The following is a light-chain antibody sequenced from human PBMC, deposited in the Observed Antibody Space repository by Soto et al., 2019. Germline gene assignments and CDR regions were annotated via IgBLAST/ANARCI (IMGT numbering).Light chain of an antibody. Sequence: EIIMTQSPDILSVSTGERVTLYCRASQSVRSRLAWYQQKPGQAPRLLINDASTRATGVPARFSGSGSGTEFTLTISSLQAEDWASCYWQHDNNWPPWTLGQGTKVDIK. CDR3: QHDNNWPPWT. J-gene: IGKJ1*01. CDR2: DAS. V-gene: IGKV3-15*01. CDR1: QSVRSR.